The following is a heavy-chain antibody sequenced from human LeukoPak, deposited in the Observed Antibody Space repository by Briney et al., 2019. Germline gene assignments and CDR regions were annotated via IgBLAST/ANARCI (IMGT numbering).Heavy chain of an antibody. CDR2: ISSSGSTI. J-gene: IGHJ4*02. Sequence: PGGSLRLSCAASGFTFSSYEMNWVRQAPGKGLEWVSYISSSGSTIYYADSVKGRFTISRDNAKNSLYLQMNSLRAEDTAVYYCARDPGIRGAIPLSYFDYWGWGTLVTVSS. V-gene: IGHV3-48*03. CDR3: ARDPGIRGAIPLSYFDY. CDR1: GFTFSSYE. D-gene: IGHD3-10*01.